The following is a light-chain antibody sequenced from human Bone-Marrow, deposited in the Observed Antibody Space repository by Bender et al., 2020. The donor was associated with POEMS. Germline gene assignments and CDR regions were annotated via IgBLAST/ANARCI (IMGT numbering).Light chain of an antibody. J-gene: IGLJ2*01. CDR1: SSDV. V-gene: IGLV2-23*02. CDR2: EVS. CDR3: CSHVGSSTSVV. Sequence: QSALTQPASVSGSPGQSITISCTGTSSDVSWYQQHPGKAPKLMIYEVSKRPSGVSNRFSGSKSGNTASLTISGLQAEDEADYYCCSHVGSSTSVVLGGGTKLTVL.